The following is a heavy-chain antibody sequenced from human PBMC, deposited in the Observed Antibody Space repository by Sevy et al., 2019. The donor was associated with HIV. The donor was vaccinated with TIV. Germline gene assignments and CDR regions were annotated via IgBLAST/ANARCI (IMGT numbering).Heavy chain of an antibody. Sequence: ASVKVSCKASGYTFTGYSMHWVRQAPGQGLEWMGWINPNSGGTNYAQMFQGRVTMTRDTSISTAYMELSRLKFDDTAVYYCARVWNSDYYDSSGPNWFDPWGQGTLVTVSS. D-gene: IGHD3-22*01. CDR3: ARVWNSDYYDSSGPNWFDP. CDR1: GYTFTGYS. CDR2: INPNSGGT. J-gene: IGHJ5*02. V-gene: IGHV1-2*02.